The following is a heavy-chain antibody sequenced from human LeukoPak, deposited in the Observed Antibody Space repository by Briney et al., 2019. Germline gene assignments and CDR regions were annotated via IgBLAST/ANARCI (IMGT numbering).Heavy chain of an antibody. Sequence: SQTLSLTCSVSGGSISSGSYYWSWIRQSAGKGLEWIGRIYTSGSTNYNPSLKSRVTISLDTSKNQFSLKLSSVTAADTAVYYCTRKQRVEYYFDSWGQGTLVTVSS. D-gene: IGHD6-19*01. J-gene: IGHJ4*02. CDR1: GGSISSGSYY. CDR2: IYTSGST. CDR3: TRKQRVEYYFDS. V-gene: IGHV4-61*02.